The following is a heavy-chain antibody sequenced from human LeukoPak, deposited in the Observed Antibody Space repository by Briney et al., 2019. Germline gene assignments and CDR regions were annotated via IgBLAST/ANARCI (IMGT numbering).Heavy chain of an antibody. V-gene: IGHV1-69*10. CDR1: GGTFSSYT. J-gene: IGHJ4*02. CDR2: IIPILGIA. Sequence: GASVKVSCKXSGGTFSSYTISWVRQAPRQGLEWMGRIIPILGIANYAQKFQGRVTITADKSTSTAYMELSSLRSEDTAVYYCARVWSSSWLPFDYWGQGTLVTVSS. CDR3: ARVWSSSWLPFDY. D-gene: IGHD6-13*01.